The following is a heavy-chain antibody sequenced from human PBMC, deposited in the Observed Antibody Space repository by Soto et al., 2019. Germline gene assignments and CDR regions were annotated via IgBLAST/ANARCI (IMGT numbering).Heavy chain of an antibody. D-gene: IGHD3-16*01. Sequence: EVQLVESGGGLVQPGGSLRLSCAASGFTFSSYWMHWVRQAPGKGLVWVSRTNEDGSTINYADSVKGRFTISRDNAKNTLYLEMNRRRAEDTAVYCCTRDIGGRGGYWGQGTLVTVSS. CDR3: TRDIGGRGGY. CDR2: TNEDGSTI. J-gene: IGHJ4*02. V-gene: IGHV3-74*01. CDR1: GFTFSSYW.